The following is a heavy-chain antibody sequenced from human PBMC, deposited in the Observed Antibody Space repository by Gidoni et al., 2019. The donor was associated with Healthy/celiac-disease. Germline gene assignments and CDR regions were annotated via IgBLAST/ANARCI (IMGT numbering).Heavy chain of an antibody. CDR2: IWYDGSNK. CDR3: ARGPKQGYGMDV. J-gene: IGHJ6*02. Sequence: QVQLVESGGGVVQPGRSLRLSCAASGFTVISYGMHWVRQAPGKGLEWVAVIWYDGSNKYYADSVKGRFTISRDNSKNTLYLQMNSLRAEDTAVYYCARGPKQGYGMDVWGQGTTVTVSS. CDR1: GFTVISYG. V-gene: IGHV3-33*01.